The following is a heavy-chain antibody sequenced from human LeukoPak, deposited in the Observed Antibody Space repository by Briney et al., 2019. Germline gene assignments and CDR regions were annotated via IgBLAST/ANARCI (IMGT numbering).Heavy chain of an antibody. CDR2: ISAYNGNT. CDR1: GYTFTSYG. J-gene: IGHJ4*02. CDR3: ARDRGYYDILTGYYGFDS. Sequence: GASVKVSCKASGYTFTSYGISWVRQAPGQGLEWMGWISAYNGNTNYAQKLQGRVTMTTDTSTSTAYMELRSLRSDDTAVYYCARDRGYYDILTGYYGFDSWGQGTLVTVSS. D-gene: IGHD3-9*01. V-gene: IGHV1-18*01.